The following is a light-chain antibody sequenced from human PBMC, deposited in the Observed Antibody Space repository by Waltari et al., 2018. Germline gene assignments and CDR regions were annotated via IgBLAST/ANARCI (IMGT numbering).Light chain of an antibody. Sequence: DIVMTQTPLSLSVTPGQPASFSCKPSQSLLHSDGKTYLYWYLQKRGQSPQLLIYEVSNRCSGVPDRFSGSGSGTEFTLKNSRVEAEDVGVYYCMQSIQLPQLTFGGGTKVEIK. CDR3: MQSIQLPQLT. CDR2: EVS. V-gene: IGKV2D-29*02. J-gene: IGKJ4*01. CDR1: QSLLHSDGKTY.